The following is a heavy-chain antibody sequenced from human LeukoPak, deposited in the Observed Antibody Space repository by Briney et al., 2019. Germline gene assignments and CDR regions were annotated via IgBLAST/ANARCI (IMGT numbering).Heavy chain of an antibody. Sequence: SETLSLTCTVSGYSISSGYYWGWIRQPPGRGLEWIGNIFHSGSTYYNPSLKSRVTISVDTSKNQFSLKLSSVTAADTAVYYCAREGITMVRGVIGNWFDPWGQGTLVTVSS. CDR1: GYSISSGYY. CDR3: AREGITMVRGVIGNWFDP. D-gene: IGHD3-10*01. J-gene: IGHJ5*02. CDR2: IFHSGST. V-gene: IGHV4-38-2*02.